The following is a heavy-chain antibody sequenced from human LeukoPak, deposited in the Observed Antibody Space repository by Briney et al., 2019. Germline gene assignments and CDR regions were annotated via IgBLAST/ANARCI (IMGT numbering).Heavy chain of an antibody. J-gene: IGHJ4*02. V-gene: IGHV3-30*02. CDR2: IRYDGSNK. Sequence: GGSLRLSCAASGFTFSSYAMHWVRQAPGKGLEWVAFIRYDGSNKCYADSVKGRFTISRDNSKNTLYLQMNSLRAEDTAMYYCTKDLQRSLDYWGQGTLVTVSS. CDR3: TKDLQRSLDY. CDR1: GFTFSSYA. D-gene: IGHD6-25*01.